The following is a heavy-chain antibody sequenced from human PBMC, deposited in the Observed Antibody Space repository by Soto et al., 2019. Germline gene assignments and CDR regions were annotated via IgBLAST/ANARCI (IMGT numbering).Heavy chain of an antibody. D-gene: IGHD6-19*01. Sequence: QVQLVESGEGGAHPGNPWQSAGAASGSPFATTGMNGVRQAPGKGLEWVAMISHSGTSKVYIDSVQGRFTISRDNARNNLYLQMSSLRPEDTAIYYCAKDWGSSGWFNWFNPWGQGVLVTVSS. CDR2: ISHSGTSK. CDR3: AKDWGSSGWFNWFNP. CDR1: GSPFATTG. J-gene: IGHJ5*02. V-gene: IGHV3-30*18.